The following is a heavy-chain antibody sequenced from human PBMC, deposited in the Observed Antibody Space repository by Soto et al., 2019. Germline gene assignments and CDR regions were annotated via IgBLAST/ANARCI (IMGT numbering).Heavy chain of an antibody. CDR3: ARDFIAVAGPEAFDI. J-gene: IGHJ3*02. V-gene: IGHV1-18*01. Sequence: QVRLVQSGAEVKKPGASVQVSCKASGYTFTSYGISWVRQAPGQVLERMGWISAYNGNTNYAQKLQARVTKTTDTSTSTAYMELRSLRSADTSVYYCARDFIAVAGPEAFDIWGQGTMVTVSS. CDR1: GYTFTSYG. CDR2: ISAYNGNT. D-gene: IGHD6-19*01.